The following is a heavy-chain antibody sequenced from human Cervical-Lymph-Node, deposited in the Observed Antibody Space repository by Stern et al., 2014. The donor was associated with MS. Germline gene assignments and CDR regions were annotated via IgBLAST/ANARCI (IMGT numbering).Heavy chain of an antibody. V-gene: IGHV5-51*01. CDR2: IHPRDSYT. J-gene: IGHJ6*02. CDR3: ARGSVAATMGAMDV. Sequence: EVQLEESGAEVKKPGESLKISCKGSGYTFTNYWIGWVRQMPGKGLEWMGIIHPRDSYTRYSPSFQGQVIISADKSINTAYLQWSSLKASDTAMYYCARGSVAATMGAMDVWGQGTTVTVSS. D-gene: IGHD6-19*01. CDR1: GYTFTNYW.